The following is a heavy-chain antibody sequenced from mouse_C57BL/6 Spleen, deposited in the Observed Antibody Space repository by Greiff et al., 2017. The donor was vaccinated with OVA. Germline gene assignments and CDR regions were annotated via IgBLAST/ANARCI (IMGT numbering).Heavy chain of an antibody. D-gene: IGHD1-1*01. CDR3: ARFITTVVARDAMDY. J-gene: IGHJ4*01. CDR2: IYPGSGST. CDR1: GYTFTSYW. V-gene: IGHV1-55*01. Sequence: QVQLQQPGAELVKPGASVKMSCKASGYTFTSYWITWVKQRPGQGLEWIGDIYPGSGSTNYNEKFKSKATLTVDTSSSTAYMQLSSLTSEDSAVYYCARFITTVVARDAMDYWGQGTSVTVSS.